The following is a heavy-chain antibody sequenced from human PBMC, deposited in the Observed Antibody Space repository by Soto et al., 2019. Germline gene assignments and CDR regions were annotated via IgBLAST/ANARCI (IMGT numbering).Heavy chain of an antibody. CDR3: ARDPGDSAVGP. J-gene: IGHJ5*02. CDR2: IYYSGST. Sequence: SETLSLTCTVSGGSVSSGSYYWSWIRQPPGKGLEWIGYIYYSGSTNYNPSLKSRVTISVDTSKNQFSLKLSSVTAADPAVYYCARDPGDSAVGPWGQGTLVTVSS. CDR1: GGSVSSGSYY. V-gene: IGHV4-61*01. D-gene: IGHD2-21*01.